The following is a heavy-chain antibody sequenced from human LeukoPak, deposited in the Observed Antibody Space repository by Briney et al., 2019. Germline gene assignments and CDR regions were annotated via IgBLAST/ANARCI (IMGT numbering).Heavy chain of an antibody. CDR2: IRSKAYGGTT. D-gene: IGHD6-19*01. J-gene: IGHJ4*02. CDR3: TRIRRSGWSSVEY. CDR1: GFTFGDYA. Sequence: PGRSLRLSCTASGFTFGDYAMSWFRQAPGKGLEWVGFIRSKAYGGTTEYAASVKGRFTISRDDSKSIAYLQINSLKTEDTAVYYFTRIRRSGWSSVEYWGQGTLVTVSS. V-gene: IGHV3-49*03.